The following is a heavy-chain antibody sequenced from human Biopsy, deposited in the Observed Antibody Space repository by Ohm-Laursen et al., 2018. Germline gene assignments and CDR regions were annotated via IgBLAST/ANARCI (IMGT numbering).Heavy chain of an antibody. J-gene: IGHJ6*02. CDR3: AREGLDWDNRRYKGLDV. Sequence: TLSLTCIVSGDSISSDYWTWIRRPAGKGLEWIGRIYGSGSTNYNSSLRGRVTLSGDTSKNQVSLRLRSVTAADTAVYYYAREGLDWDNRRYKGLDVWGQGATVIVSS. V-gene: IGHV4-4*07. CDR2: IYGSGST. CDR1: GDSISSDY. D-gene: IGHD1/OR15-1a*01.